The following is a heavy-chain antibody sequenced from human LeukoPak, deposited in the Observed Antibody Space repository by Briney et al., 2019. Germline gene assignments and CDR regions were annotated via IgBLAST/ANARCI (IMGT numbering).Heavy chain of an antibody. CDR2: IYYSGST. CDR3: ARGGGRLTTAGDHDY. V-gene: IGHV4-39*01. J-gene: IGHJ4*02. D-gene: IGHD2-21*02. Sequence: KPSETLSLTCTVSGGSISNSGYYWGWIRQPPGKGLEWIGSIYYSGSTYYSPTLKNRVTISVDTSRNRFSLKLSSVTAADTAVYYCARGGGRLTTAGDHDYWGQGALVTVSS. CDR1: GGSISNSGYY.